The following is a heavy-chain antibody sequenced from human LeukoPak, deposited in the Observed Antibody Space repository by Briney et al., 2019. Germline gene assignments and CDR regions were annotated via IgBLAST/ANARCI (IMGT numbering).Heavy chain of an antibody. J-gene: IGHJ3*02. CDR3: AREMSEAFDI. V-gene: IGHV3-21*01. CDR1: GFTFDDYG. CDR2: ISYTTTYI. Sequence: GGSLRLSCAASGFTFDDYGMSWVRQAPGKGLEWVSSISYTTTYIYYADSVKGRFTISRDNAKNSLHLQMNSLRAEDTAVYYCAREMSEAFDIWGQGTLVTVSS.